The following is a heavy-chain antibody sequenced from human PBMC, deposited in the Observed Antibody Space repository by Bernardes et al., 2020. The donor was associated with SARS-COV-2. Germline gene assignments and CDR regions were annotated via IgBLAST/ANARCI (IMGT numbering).Heavy chain of an antibody. CDR1: GFMPTTYA. V-gene: IGHV3-23*01. CDR3: AKEIAARGQGACDL. Sequence: ARSLRPSCVAFGFMPTTYAVSWVRQAPGSGREWVSASNDNGGGTFYAASVTGRFTISRDSFKNTLYLQMNSLRAEDTAVYYCAKEIAARGQGACDLWGQGTVVTVSS. CDR2: SNDNGGGT. D-gene: IGHD6-6*01. J-gene: IGHJ3*01.